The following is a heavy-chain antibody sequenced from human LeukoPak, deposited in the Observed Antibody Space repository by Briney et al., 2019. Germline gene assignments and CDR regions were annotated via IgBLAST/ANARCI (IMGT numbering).Heavy chain of an antibody. D-gene: IGHD3-10*01. CDR1: GLTFSDEY. CDR3: VRARGAGPGAHFDY. Sequence: PGGSLRLSCAASGLTFSDEYMSWIRQAPGKGLEWVSYISNTGSFISYADSVKGRFTISRDNAKNSLYLQMNSLRADDAAAYYCVRARGAGPGAHFDYWGQGTLVTVSS. V-gene: IGHV3-11*01. J-gene: IGHJ4*02. CDR2: ISNTGSFI.